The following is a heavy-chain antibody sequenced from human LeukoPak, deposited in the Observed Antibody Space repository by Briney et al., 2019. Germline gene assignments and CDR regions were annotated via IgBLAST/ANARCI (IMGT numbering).Heavy chain of an antibody. Sequence: ASETLSLTCTVSNGSISSGTYYWAWIRQPPGQGLEWIGSIYYSGSTYYNPSLKSRVTMSVDTPKNQFSLKLSSVTAADTAVYYCARPSGSSWYAYYFDPWGQGSLVTVSS. CDR3: ARPSGSSWYAYYFDP. V-gene: IGHV4-39*07. D-gene: IGHD6-13*01. J-gene: IGHJ5*02. CDR1: NGSISSGTYY. CDR2: IYYSGST.